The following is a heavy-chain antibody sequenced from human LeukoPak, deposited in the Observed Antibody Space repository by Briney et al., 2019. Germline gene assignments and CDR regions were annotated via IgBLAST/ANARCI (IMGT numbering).Heavy chain of an antibody. D-gene: IGHD6-19*01. CDR2: IYYSGST. V-gene: IGHV4-31*03. CDR3: ARTRRPVAVAGPYYFDY. J-gene: IGHJ4*02. Sequence: PSGTLSLTCTVSGGSISSGGYYWSWIRQHPGKGLEWIGYIYYSGSTYYNPSLKSRVTISVDTSKNQFSLKLSSVTAADTAVYYCARTRRPVAVAGPYYFDYWGQGTLVTVSS. CDR1: GGSISSGGYY.